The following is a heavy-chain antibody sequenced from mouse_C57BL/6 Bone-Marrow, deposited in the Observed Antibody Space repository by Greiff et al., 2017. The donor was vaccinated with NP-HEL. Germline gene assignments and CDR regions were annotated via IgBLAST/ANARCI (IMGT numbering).Heavy chain of an antibody. CDR2: IDPEDGET. CDR3: ARPATVPSWFDY. J-gene: IGHJ2*01. CDR1: GFNIKDYY. Sequence: VHVKQSGAELVKPGASVKLSCTASGFNIKDYYMHWVKQRTEQGLEWIGRIDPEDGETKYAPKFQGKATITADTSSNTAYLQLSSLTSEDTAVYYCARPATVPSWFDYWGQGTTLTVSS. V-gene: IGHV14-2*01. D-gene: IGHD1-1*01.